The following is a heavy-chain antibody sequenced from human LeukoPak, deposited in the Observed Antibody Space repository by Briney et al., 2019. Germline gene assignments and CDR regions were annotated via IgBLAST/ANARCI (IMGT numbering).Heavy chain of an antibody. CDR3: AREVVGATSPTYGYYYYMDV. Sequence: GGSLRLSCAASGFTFSIYSMNWVRQAPGKGLEWVSSISSSSSYIYYADSVKGRFTISRDNAKHSLYLQMNSLRAEDTAVYYCAREVVGATSPTYGYYYYMDVWGKGTTVTVSS. CDR1: GFTFSIYS. J-gene: IGHJ6*03. CDR2: ISSSSSYI. D-gene: IGHD1-26*01. V-gene: IGHV3-21*01.